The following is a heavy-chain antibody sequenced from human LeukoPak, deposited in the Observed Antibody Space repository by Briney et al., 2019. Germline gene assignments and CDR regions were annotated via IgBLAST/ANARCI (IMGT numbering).Heavy chain of an antibody. V-gene: IGHV1-2*02. J-gene: IGHJ2*01. CDR1: GYTFTDYY. CDR2: INPNRGGT. D-gene: IGHD6-19*01. Sequence: ASVKVSCKASGYTFTDYYIHWVRQAPGQGFEWMGWINPNRGGTNYAQKFQGRVTMTRDTSISTAYMEMTSLRSDDTAVYYCARGARRFLAVADWHFDLWGPGTLVTVSS. CDR3: ARGARRFLAVADWHFDL.